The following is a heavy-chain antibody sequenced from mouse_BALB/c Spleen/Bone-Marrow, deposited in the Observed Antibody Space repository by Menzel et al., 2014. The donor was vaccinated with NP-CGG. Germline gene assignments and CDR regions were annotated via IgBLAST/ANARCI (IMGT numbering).Heavy chain of an antibody. Sequence: QVQLQQSGAELVRPGTSVKVSCKASGYAFTNYWIEWIKPRPGQGLEWIGVINPGSGGINYNEKFKGKATLTADKSSSTAYMQLSSLTSDDSAAYFCARELVRGMDHWGQGTSVTVSS. CDR1: GYAFTNYW. V-gene: IGHV1-54*01. CDR3: ARELVRGMDH. J-gene: IGHJ4*01. CDR2: INPGSGGI. D-gene: IGHD1-1*01.